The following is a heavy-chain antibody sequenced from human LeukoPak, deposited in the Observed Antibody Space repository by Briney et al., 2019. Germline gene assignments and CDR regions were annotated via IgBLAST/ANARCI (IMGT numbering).Heavy chain of an antibody. D-gene: IGHD2-15*01. J-gene: IGHJ4*02. CDR2: INPNSGGT. Sequence: ASVKVSCKASGYTFTGYYMHWMRQAPGQGLEWMGWINPNSGGTNYAQKFQGRVIMTRDTSLNTAYLELTSLRSDDTAIYFCGRRVSRGWTDYWGQGTLVTASS. CDR1: GYTFTGYY. V-gene: IGHV1-2*02. CDR3: GRRVSRGWTDY.